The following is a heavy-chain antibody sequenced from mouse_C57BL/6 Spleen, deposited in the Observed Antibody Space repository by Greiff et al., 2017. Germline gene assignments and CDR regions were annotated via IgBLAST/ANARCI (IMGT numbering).Heavy chain of an antibody. D-gene: IGHD1-1*01. V-gene: IGHV3-6*01. CDR3: ARDQDYYGSSHWYFDV. CDR2: ISYDGSN. Sequence: EVKVEESGPGLVKPSQSLSLTCSVTGYSITSGYYWNWIRQFPGNKLEWMGYISYDGSNNYNPSLKNRISITRDTSKNQFFLKLNSVTTEDTATYYCARDQDYYGSSHWYFDVWGTGTTVTVSS. J-gene: IGHJ1*03. CDR1: GYSITSGYY.